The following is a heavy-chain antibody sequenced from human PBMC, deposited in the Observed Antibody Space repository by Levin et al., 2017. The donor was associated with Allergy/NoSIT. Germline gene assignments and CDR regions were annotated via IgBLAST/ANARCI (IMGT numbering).Heavy chain of an antibody. J-gene: IGHJ4*02. Sequence: PSETLSLTCTVSGGSLSSYCWSWIRQPPGKGLEWIGYVHKSGTTDHNPPLKSRVTMSVDMSKNQFSLWLTSVTAADTAVYCCARGGSRINWGGSFDYWGQGILVTVSS. CDR3: ARGGSRINWGGSFDY. D-gene: IGHD7-27*01. CDR2: VHKSGTT. CDR1: GGSLSSYC. V-gene: IGHV4-59*01.